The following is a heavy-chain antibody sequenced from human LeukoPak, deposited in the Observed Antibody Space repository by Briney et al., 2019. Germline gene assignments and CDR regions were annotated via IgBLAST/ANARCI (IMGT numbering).Heavy chain of an antibody. Sequence: GGSLRLSCAASGFTFSSYAMSWVRQAPGKGLEWVSSISSSSSYRYYADSVKGRFTISRDNAKNSLYLQMNSLRAEDTAVYYCARDSAGGYWGQGTLVTVSS. D-gene: IGHD1-26*01. J-gene: IGHJ4*02. CDR1: GFTFSSYA. CDR2: ISSSSSYR. V-gene: IGHV3-21*01. CDR3: ARDSAGGY.